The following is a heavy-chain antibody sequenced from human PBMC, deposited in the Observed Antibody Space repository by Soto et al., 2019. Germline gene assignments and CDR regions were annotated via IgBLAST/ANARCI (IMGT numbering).Heavy chain of an antibody. D-gene: IGHD3-22*01. CDR2: VYYSGST. Sequence: KTSETLSLTCTVSGASINNNGYYWSWIRQTPGKGLEWIGYVYYSGSTDYIPSLKSRLSMSIDKSQNQFTLKMNSVTAADTATYYCARMSYFYDKWYFDLWGRGTKVTVSS. J-gene: IGHJ2*01. CDR3: ARMSYFYDKWYFDL. CDR1: GASINNNGYY. V-gene: IGHV4-30-4*01.